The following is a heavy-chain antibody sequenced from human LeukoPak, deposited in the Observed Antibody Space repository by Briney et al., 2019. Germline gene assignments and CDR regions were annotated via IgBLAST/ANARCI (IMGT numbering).Heavy chain of an antibody. Sequence: PGGSLRLSCAASGFTFSAHTMNWVRQAPGKGLEWVAVMSYDGSKEYYADSVKGRITISRDTSKNTLYLQMNSLRAEDTAVYYCARSSSTNFYGMDVWGQGTTVTVSS. CDR1: GFTFSAHT. CDR2: MSYDGSKE. V-gene: IGHV3-30*03. J-gene: IGHJ6*02. CDR3: ARSSSTNFYGMDV. D-gene: IGHD2-2*01.